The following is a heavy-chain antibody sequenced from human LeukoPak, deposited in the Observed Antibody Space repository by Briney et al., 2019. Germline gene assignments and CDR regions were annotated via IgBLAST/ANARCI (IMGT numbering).Heavy chain of an antibody. D-gene: IGHD4-11*01. CDR3: ARGLQSLGYFDY. V-gene: IGHV4-38-2*01. CDR1: TYSISSDCY. CDR2: IYHSGST. Sequence: SETLPLTCGVSTYSISSDCYWGWIRPPPGKGLEWIGSIYHSGSTYYNPSLKSRVTISVDTSKNQFSLKLSSVTAADTAVYYCARGLQSLGYFDYWGQGTLVSVSS. J-gene: IGHJ4*02.